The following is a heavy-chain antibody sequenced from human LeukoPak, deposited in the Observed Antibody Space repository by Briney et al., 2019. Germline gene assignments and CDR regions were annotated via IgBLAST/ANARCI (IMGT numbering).Heavy chain of an antibody. CDR1: GYSFTTYW. D-gene: IGHD3-10*01. Sequence: GESLQISCKGSGYSFTTYWIGWVRQMPGKGLEWMGIIYPGDSDTRYSPSFQGQVTISADKSITTAYLQWSSLRASDTAMYYCARLWFGERDYFYGMDVWGQGTTVTVSS. V-gene: IGHV5-51*01. CDR3: ARLWFGERDYFYGMDV. J-gene: IGHJ6*02. CDR2: IYPGDSDT.